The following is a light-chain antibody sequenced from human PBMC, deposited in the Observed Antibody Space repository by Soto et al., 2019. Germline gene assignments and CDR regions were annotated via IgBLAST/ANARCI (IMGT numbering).Light chain of an antibody. CDR3: QQYGSSWT. CDR2: GAS. Sequence: DIVLTQSPATLSLSPGERATLSCWASQSVGTYLAWYQQKPGQAPSLLIYGASTRATGIPARFSGSGSGTEFTLTISRLEPEDFAVYYCQQYGSSWTFGQGTKVDIK. J-gene: IGKJ1*01. V-gene: IGKV3-20*01. CDR1: QSVGTY.